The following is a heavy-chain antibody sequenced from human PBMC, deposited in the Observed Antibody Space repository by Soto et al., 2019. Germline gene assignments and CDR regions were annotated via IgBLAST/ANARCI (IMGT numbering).Heavy chain of an antibody. CDR2: ISYDGSNK. J-gene: IGHJ6*02. CDR3: ARDPGGGMDV. D-gene: IGHD3-10*01. Sequence: GGSRRLSCAASGFTFSSYAMHWVRQAPGKGLEWVAVISYDGSNKYYADSVKGRFTISRDNSKNTLYLQMNSLRAEDTAVYYCARDPGGGMDVWGQGTTVTVSS. V-gene: IGHV3-30-3*01. CDR1: GFTFSSYA.